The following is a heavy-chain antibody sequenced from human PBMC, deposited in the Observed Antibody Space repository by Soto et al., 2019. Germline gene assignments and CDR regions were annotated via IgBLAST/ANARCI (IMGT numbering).Heavy chain of an antibody. CDR1: GFTFSSYG. V-gene: IGHV3-30*18. D-gene: IGHD4-17*01. Sequence: QVQLVESGGGVVQPGRSLRLSCAASGFTFSSYGMHWVRQAPGKGLEWVAVISYDGSNKYYADSVKGRFTISRDNSKNTLYLQMNSLIAEDTAVYYCAKDRGGYGDYADGHACDILGQGTMVTVSS. CDR2: ISYDGSNK. CDR3: AKDRGGYGDYADGHACDI. J-gene: IGHJ3*02.